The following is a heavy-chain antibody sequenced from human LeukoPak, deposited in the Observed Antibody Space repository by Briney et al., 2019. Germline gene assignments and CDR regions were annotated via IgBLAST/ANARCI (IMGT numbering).Heavy chain of an antibody. V-gene: IGHV4-39*07. Sequence: SETLSLTCTVSGGSISSSSYYWGWIRQPPGKGLEWIGSIYYSGSTYYNPSLKSRVTISVDTSKNQFSLKLSSVTAADTAVYYCARNHFGGGWYTTYYYYYYYMDVWGKGTAVTVSS. J-gene: IGHJ6*03. CDR3: ARNHFGGGWYTTYYYYYYYMDV. D-gene: IGHD6-19*01. CDR1: GGSISSSSYY. CDR2: IYYSGST.